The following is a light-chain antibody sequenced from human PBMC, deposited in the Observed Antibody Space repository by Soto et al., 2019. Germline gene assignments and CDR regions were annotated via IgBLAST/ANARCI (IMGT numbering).Light chain of an antibody. CDR2: EVV. Sequence: QSVLTQPPSASGSPGQSVTISCTGTKNDIGVYDFVSWYQHHPGKAPRLIIYEVVQRPSGVPDRFSGSKSGNTASLTVSGLQAADEADYYCISYAGTAYVFGTGTKVTVL. V-gene: IGLV2-8*01. CDR1: KNDIGVYDF. J-gene: IGLJ1*01. CDR3: ISYAGTAYV.